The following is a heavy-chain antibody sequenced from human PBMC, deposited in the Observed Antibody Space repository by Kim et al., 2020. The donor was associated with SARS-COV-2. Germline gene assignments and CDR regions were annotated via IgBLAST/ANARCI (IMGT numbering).Heavy chain of an antibody. CDR3: AKDHTSGSWYGLYY. V-gene: IGHV4-31*03. D-gene: IGHD6-13*01. Sequence: SENLYLTCTVSGGSISSTNSWWSWIRQHPGKGLEWIGYISYTGTAYYNPSLKSRPIMSVDTSNNQFSLILNSVTAADTAMYYCAKDHTSGSWYGLYYWGQGILVTVSS. J-gene: IGHJ4*02. CDR2: ISYTGTA. CDR1: GGSISSTNSW.